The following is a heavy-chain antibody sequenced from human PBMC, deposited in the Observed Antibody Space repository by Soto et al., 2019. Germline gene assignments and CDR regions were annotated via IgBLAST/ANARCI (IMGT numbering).Heavy chain of an antibody. J-gene: IGHJ6*02. CDR2: IHYSGGT. V-gene: IGHV4-61*01. CDR1: GGSVNIGTYY. D-gene: IGHD3-22*01. Sequence: SETLSLTCTVPGGSVNIGTYYWSWIRQPPGKGLEWIGFIHYSGGTSYNPSLESRITISIDASKSQFSLKVNSVTAADTAVYYCARADNYYYYGMDVWGQGTTVTVSS. CDR3: ARADNYYYYGMDV.